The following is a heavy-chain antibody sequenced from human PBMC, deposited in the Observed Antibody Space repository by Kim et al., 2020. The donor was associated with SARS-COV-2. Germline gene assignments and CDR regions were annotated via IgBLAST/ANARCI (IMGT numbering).Heavy chain of an antibody. CDR2: INPCGGST. D-gene: IGHD6-13*01. V-gene: IGHV1-46*01. CDR3: ARGIGSSWPVYY. CDR1: GYTFTSYY. J-gene: IGHJ4*02. Sequence: ASLKVSCKASGYTFTSYYMHWVRQAPGQGLEWMGIINPCGGSTSYAQKFQGRVTMTRDTSTSTVYKELSSLTSEDTTVYYCARGIGSSWPVYYWGQGTLVTVSS.